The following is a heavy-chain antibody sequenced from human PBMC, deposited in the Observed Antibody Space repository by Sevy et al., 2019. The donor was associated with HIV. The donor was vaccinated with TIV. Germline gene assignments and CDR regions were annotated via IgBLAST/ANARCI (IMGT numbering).Heavy chain of an antibody. CDR3: ARDEFLLWFGETHSYYYYYGMDV. J-gene: IGHJ6*02. CDR2: ISAYNGNT. Sequence: ASVKVSCKASGYTFTSYGSSWVRQAPGQGLEWMGWISAYNGNTNYAQKLQGRVTMTTDTSTSTAYMELRSLRSDDTAVYYCARDEFLLWFGETHSYYYYYGMDVWGQGTTVTVSS. V-gene: IGHV1-18*01. D-gene: IGHD3-10*01. CDR1: GYTFTSYG.